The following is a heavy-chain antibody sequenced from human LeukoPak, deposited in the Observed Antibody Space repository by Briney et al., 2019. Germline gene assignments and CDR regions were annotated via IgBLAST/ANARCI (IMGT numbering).Heavy chain of an antibody. V-gene: IGHV3-20*01. D-gene: IGHD3-22*01. CDR3: AREMYYYDSSGYLLYYYMDV. CDR2: INWNGGST. Sequence: PGGSLRLSCAASGFTFDDYGMSWVRQAPGKGLEWVSGINWNGGSTGYADSVKGRFTISRDNAKNSLYLQMNSLRAEDTALYHCAREMYYYDSSGYLLYYYMDVWGKGTTVTVSS. J-gene: IGHJ6*03. CDR1: GFTFDDYG.